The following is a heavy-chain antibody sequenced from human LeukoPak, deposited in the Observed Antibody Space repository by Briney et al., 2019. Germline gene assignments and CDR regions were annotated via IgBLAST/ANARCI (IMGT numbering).Heavy chain of an antibody. V-gene: IGHV1-69*06. J-gene: IGHJ4*02. D-gene: IGHD6-13*01. CDR1: GGTFSSYA. Sequence: GASVKVSCKASGGTFSSYAISWVRRAPGQGLEWMGGIIPIFGTANYAQKFQGRVTITADKSTSTAYMELSSLRSEDTAVYYCARTRSSSSSWYGQFDYWGQGTLVTVSS. CDR3: ARTRSSSSSWYGQFDY. CDR2: IIPIFGTA.